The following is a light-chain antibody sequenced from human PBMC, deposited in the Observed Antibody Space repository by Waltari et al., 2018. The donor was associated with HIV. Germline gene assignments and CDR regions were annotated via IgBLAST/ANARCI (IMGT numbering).Light chain of an antibody. CDR2: KDS. V-gene: IGLV3-25*03. CDR1: ALPTQE. CDR3: QSADSSGTYVV. J-gene: IGLJ2*01. Sequence: SYELTQPPSVSVSPGQTARIHCSGYALPTQEAYVYPQKPGQAPVLVIYKDSERPSGIPERFSGSSSGTTVTLTISGVQAEDEADYYCQSADSSGTYVVFGGGTKLTVL.